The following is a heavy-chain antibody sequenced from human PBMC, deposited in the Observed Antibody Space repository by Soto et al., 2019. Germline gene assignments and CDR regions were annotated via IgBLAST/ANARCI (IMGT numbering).Heavy chain of an antibody. CDR2: INAGNGNT. Sequence: ASVKVSCKASGYTFTSYAMHWARQAPGQRLEWMGWINAGNGNTKYSQKFQGRVTITRDTSASTAYMELSSLRSEDTAVYYCARGGDIVVVVAATNFDYWGQGTLVTVSS. J-gene: IGHJ4*02. CDR3: ARGGDIVVVVAATNFDY. CDR1: GYTFTSYA. D-gene: IGHD2-15*01. V-gene: IGHV1-3*01.